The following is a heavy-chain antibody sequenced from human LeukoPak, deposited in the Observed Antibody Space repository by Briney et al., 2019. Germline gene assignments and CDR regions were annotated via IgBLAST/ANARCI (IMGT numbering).Heavy chain of an antibody. CDR2: IRSKANSYAT. Sequence: PGGSLRLSCAASGFTFNGSAMHWARQASGKGLEWVGRIRSKANSYATAYAASVKGRFTISRDDSKNTAYLQMNSLKTEDTAVYYCTRPGYYDSSGYYSRGYWGQGTLVTVSS. J-gene: IGHJ4*02. CDR3: TRPGYYDSSGYYSRGY. CDR1: GFTFNGSA. V-gene: IGHV3-73*01. D-gene: IGHD3-22*01.